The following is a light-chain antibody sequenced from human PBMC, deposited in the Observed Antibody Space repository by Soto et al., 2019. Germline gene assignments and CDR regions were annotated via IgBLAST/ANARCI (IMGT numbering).Light chain of an antibody. CDR3: QQSGSSPWT. V-gene: IGKV3-20*01. CDR2: GGS. J-gene: IGKJ1*01. CDR1: QRISASY. Sequence: EIVLTQSPGTLSLSPGERATFSCRASQRISASYVAWYKQKPGQAPRLVIYGGSNRATGIPDRFSGSGSGTDFTLTISRLEPEDFALYFCQQSGSSPWTFGQGTKVQTK.